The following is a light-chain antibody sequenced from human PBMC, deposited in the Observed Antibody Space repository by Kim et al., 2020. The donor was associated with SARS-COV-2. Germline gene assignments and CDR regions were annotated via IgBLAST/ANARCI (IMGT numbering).Light chain of an antibody. V-gene: IGKV3-15*01. CDR3: QQFNSWPLT. Sequence: EKVITQSPATLSVSPGERATLSCRASQSVTNNLAWYQQKPGQAPRLLIYDASTRATGIPDRFSGSGSGTEFTLTISSLQSEDFAVYYCQQFNSWPLTFGGGTKVDIK. CDR2: DAS. CDR1: QSVTNN. J-gene: IGKJ4*01.